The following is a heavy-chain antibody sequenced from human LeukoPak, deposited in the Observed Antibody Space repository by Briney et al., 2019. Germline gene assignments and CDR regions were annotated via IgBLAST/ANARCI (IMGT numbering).Heavy chain of an antibody. D-gene: IGHD5/OR15-5a*01. Sequence: GASVKVSCKVSGYHFTGYHVHWVRQAPGQGLEWIGRISTDSGDTNGAQKFQGRVTMTRDTSISTAYMEFSGLISDDSAVYYCAGLGSTVKGRIDPWGQGTPVTVST. CDR1: GYHFTGYH. CDR2: ISTDSGDT. V-gene: IGHV1-2*02. CDR3: AGLGSTVKGRIDP. J-gene: IGHJ5*02.